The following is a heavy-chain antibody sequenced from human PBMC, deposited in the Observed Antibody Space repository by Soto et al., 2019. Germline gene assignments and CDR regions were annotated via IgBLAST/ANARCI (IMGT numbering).Heavy chain of an antibody. D-gene: IGHD6-6*01. CDR1: GGSISSYY. J-gene: IGHJ6*02. CDR3: ARDYSSSASFRSGMDV. Sequence: SETLSLTCTVSGGSISSYYWSWIRQPPGKGLEWIGYVYYTGSTNYNPSLKSRVTISVNTSKNQFSLRLSSVTAADTAVYYCARDYSSSASFRSGMDVWGQGTTVTV. V-gene: IGHV4-59*01. CDR2: VYYTGST.